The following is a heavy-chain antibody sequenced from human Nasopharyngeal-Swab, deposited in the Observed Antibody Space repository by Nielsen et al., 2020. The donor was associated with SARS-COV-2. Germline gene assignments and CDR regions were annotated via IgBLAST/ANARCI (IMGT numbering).Heavy chain of an antibody. Sequence: GESLKISCAASGFTFSTYPMHWVRQAAGKGLEWVAVISYDGSNKYYADSVKCRFTISRDDSKNTLYLQMNRLRPEDTAVYYCAREGGDSYGSGGAFDIWGQGTMVTVSS. CDR1: GFTFSTYP. J-gene: IGHJ3*02. D-gene: IGHD5-18*01. CDR2: ISYDGSNK. CDR3: AREGGDSYGSGGAFDI. V-gene: IGHV3-30-3*01.